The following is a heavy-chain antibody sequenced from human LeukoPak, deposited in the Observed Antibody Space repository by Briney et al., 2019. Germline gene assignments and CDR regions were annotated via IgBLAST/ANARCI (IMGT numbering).Heavy chain of an antibody. V-gene: IGHV1-46*03. Sequence: GASVKVSCKASGYTFTSYGISWVRQAPGQGLEWMGIINPSGGSTSYAQKFQGRVTMTRDTSTSTVYMELSSLRSEDTAVYYCARGQPDYCSGGSCYSSGEQFDYWGQGTLVTVSS. D-gene: IGHD2-15*01. CDR2: INPSGGST. CDR3: ARGQPDYCSGGSCYSSGEQFDY. J-gene: IGHJ4*02. CDR1: GYTFTSYG.